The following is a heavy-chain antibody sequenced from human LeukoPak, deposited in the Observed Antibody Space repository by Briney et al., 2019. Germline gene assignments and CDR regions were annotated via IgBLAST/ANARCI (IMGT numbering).Heavy chain of an antibody. CDR1: GYTFTGYY. V-gene: IGHV1-2*06. CDR2: INPNSGGT. D-gene: IGHD2-21*02. J-gene: IGHJ1*01. CDR3: ARLAYCGGDCYSRLSYFQH. Sequence: ASVKVSCKASGYTFTGYYMHWVRQAPGQGLEWVGRINPNSGGTNYAQKFQGRVTMTRDTSISTAYMELSRLRSDDTAVYYCARLAYCGGDCYSRLSYFQHWGQGTLVTVSS.